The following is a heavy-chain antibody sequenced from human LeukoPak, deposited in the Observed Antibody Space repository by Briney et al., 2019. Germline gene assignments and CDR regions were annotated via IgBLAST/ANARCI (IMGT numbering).Heavy chain of an antibody. V-gene: IGHV3-23*01. D-gene: IGHD1-26*01. Sequence: PGGSLRLSCIVSGFTFSAYAMSWVRQAPGKGLEWVSVVTATGGETYYADSVRGRFIISRDNSRNTFYLQMDSLRADDTAIYYCAKGKVNHLGASDYWGQGTLVTVSS. CDR3: AKGKVNHLGASDY. CDR2: VTATGGET. J-gene: IGHJ4*02. CDR1: GFTFSAYA.